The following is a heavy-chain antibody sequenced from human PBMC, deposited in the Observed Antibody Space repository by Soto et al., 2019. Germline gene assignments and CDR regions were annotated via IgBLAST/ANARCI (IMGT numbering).Heavy chain of an antibody. CDR3: AKDLAAVGPFSRYFDY. V-gene: IGHV3-23*01. Sequence: EVQLLESGGVLVQPGGSLRLSCAASGFTFTSYAMSWVRQAPGKGLEWVSGLSGSGGTTYYADSVKGRFTISRDNSKNTLYLQMTSLRAEETAVNYCAKDLAAVGPFSRYFDYWAREPWSPSPQ. D-gene: IGHD6-13*01. CDR1: GFTFTSYA. CDR2: LSGSGGTT. J-gene: IGHJ4*02.